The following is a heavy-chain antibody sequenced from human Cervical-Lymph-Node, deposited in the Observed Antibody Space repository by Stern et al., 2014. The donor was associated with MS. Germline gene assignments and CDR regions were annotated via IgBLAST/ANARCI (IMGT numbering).Heavy chain of an antibody. Sequence: MQLVESGGGSVKPGGSLRLSCAVSGFTFSDYHMHWIRQAPGTGLEWISYISTTGKTIYYADAVKGRFTISRDNAKNSLYLQMNSLRVEDTAVYYCVRASDPLFEYWGQGTLVTVSS. D-gene: IGHD2-21*02. J-gene: IGHJ4*02. CDR2: ISTTGKTI. CDR3: VRASDPLFEY. V-gene: IGHV3-11*01. CDR1: GFTFSDYH.